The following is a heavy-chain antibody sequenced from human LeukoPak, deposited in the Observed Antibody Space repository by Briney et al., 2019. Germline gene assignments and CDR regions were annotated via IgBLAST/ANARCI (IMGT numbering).Heavy chain of an antibody. CDR3: ATTTMIVATDAFDI. D-gene: IGHD3-22*01. CDR1: GYTFTSYY. V-gene: IGHV1-46*01. CDR2: INPSGGST. Sequence: ASVTVSCTASGYTFTSYYMHWVRQAPGQGLEWMGIINPSGGSTSYAQKFQGRVTMTRDTSTSTVYMELSSLRSEDTAVYYCATTTMIVATDAFDIWGQGTMVTVSS. J-gene: IGHJ3*02.